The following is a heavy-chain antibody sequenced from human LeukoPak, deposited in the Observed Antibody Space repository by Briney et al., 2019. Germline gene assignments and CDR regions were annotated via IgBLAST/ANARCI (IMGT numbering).Heavy chain of an antibody. CDR2: ISSSGSTI. CDR3: ASKVGNCSGGSCYS. J-gene: IGHJ4*02. V-gene: IGHV3-11*01. D-gene: IGHD2-15*01. Sequence: PGGSLRLSCAASGFTFSDYYMSWIRQAPGKGLEWVSYISSSGSTIYYADSVKGRFTISRDKAKNSLYLQMNSLRAEDTAVYYCASKVGNCSGGSCYSWGQGTLVTVSS. CDR1: GFTFSDYY.